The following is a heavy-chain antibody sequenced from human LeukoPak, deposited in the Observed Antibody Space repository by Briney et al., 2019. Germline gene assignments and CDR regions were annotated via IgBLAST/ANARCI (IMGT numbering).Heavy chain of an antibody. D-gene: IGHD2-2*01. CDR1: GGSISSYY. V-gene: IGHV4-4*07. Sequence: SETLSLTCTVSGGSISSYYWSWIRQPAGKGLEWIGRIYTSGSTNYNPSLKSRVTMSVDTSKNQFSLKLSSVTAADTAVYHCAASDIVVVPAASSHYYYMDVWGKGTTVTVSS. CDR2: IYTSGST. CDR3: AASDIVVVPAASSHYYYMDV. J-gene: IGHJ6*03.